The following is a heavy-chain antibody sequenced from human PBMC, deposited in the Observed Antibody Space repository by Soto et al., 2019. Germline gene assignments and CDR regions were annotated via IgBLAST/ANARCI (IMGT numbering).Heavy chain of an antibody. CDR1: GYTFTSYA. D-gene: IGHD3-10*01. V-gene: IGHV1-3*01. Sequence: ASVKVSCKASGYTFTSYAMHWVRQAPGQRLEWMGWINAGNGNTKYSQKFQGRVTITRDTSASTAYMELSSLRSEDTAVYYCARGAGAYYYYYYMDVWGKGTTVTVSS. J-gene: IGHJ6*03. CDR2: INAGNGNT. CDR3: ARGAGAYYYYYYMDV.